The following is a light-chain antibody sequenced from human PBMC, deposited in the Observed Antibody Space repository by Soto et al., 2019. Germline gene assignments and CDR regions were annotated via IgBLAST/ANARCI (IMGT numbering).Light chain of an antibody. V-gene: IGKV1-33*01. CDR1: QDVGPF. J-gene: IGKJ1*01. Sequence: DIQMTQSPSSLSASIGDRVTITCQASQDVGPFLNWFHQRPGKAPKLLIYDASSLERGVPSRFSGRGSGSRFTFTITSLQPEDIATYYCQQYERLPWTFGQGTKVE. CDR2: DAS. CDR3: QQYERLPWT.